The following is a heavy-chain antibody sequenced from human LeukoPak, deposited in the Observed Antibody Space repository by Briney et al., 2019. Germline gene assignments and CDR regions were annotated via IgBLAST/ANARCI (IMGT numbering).Heavy chain of an antibody. V-gene: IGHV3-21*01. J-gene: IGHJ4*02. D-gene: IGHD3-3*01. CDR1: GFTFSNYS. CDR3: ARDPAGTSYYDFWSGYYFDY. Sequence: GGSLRLSCAASGFTFSNYSINWVRQAPGKGLEWVSSISSSSSYIYYADSVKSRFTISRDNAKNSLYLQMNSLRAEDTAVYYCARDPAGTSYYDFWSGYYFDYWGQGTLVTVSS. CDR2: ISSSSSYI.